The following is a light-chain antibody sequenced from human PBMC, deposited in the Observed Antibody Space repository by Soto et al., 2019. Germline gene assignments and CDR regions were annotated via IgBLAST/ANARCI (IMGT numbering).Light chain of an antibody. Sequence: DIQMTQSPSTLSASVGDRVTITCRASQSISSWLAWYQQKPGKAPKLLIYKASSLESGVPSRFSGSGTGTEFTFTISSLQPDDFANYYCQQYNSYPTFGQGTKVEIK. CDR1: QSISSW. J-gene: IGKJ1*01. V-gene: IGKV1-5*03. CDR2: KAS. CDR3: QQYNSYPT.